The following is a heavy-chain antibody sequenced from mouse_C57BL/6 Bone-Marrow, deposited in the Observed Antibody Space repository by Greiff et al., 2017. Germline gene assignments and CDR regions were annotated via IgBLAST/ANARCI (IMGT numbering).Heavy chain of an antibody. Sequence: QVQLQQPGAELVKPGASVKLSCKASGYTFTSYWMQWVKQRPGQGLEWIGEIDPSDSYTNYNQKFKGKATLTVDTSSSTSYMPLSSLTSEDSAVXYCARRTTAFDVWGTGTTVTVSS. CDR3: ARRTTAFDV. CDR2: IDPSDSYT. D-gene: IGHD1-2*01. CDR1: GYTFTSYW. V-gene: IGHV1-50*01. J-gene: IGHJ1*03.